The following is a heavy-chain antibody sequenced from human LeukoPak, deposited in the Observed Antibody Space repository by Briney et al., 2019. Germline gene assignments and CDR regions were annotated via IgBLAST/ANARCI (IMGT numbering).Heavy chain of an antibody. CDR3: AKGADPLTWRMMTVAGTRFDF. J-gene: IGHJ4*02. CDR1: GFTVSNSY. D-gene: IGHD6-19*01. Sequence: GGSLRLSCAASGFTVSNSYMSWVRQAPGKGLEWVSLISGDGGSRYYAGSVKGRFTISRDNSKNSLYLQMNRLRTEDTAFYYCAKGADPLTWRMMTVAGTRFDFWGQGTLVTVSS. V-gene: IGHV3-43*02. CDR2: ISGDGGSR.